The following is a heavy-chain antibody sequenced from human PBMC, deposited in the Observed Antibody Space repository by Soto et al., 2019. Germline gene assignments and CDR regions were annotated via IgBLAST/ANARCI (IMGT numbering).Heavy chain of an antibody. D-gene: IGHD2-21*02. CDR1: GFPFSSYA. Sequence: QVQLVESGGGVVQPGRSLRLSCAASGFPFSSYAMHWVRQAPGKGLEWVAVISYDGSNKYYADSVKGRFIISRDNSKNTLYLQMNSLRAEDTAVYYCAREGAYCGGDCPPGGYWCQGALVTVSS. CDR2: ISYDGSNK. J-gene: IGHJ4*02. V-gene: IGHV3-30-3*01. CDR3: AREGAYCGGDCPPGGY.